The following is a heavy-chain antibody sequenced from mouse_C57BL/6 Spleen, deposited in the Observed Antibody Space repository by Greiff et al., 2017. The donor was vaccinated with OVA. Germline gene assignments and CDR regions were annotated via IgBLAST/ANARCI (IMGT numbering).Heavy chain of an antibody. Sequence: VQLQQSGAELVRPGASVTLSCKASGYTFTDYEMPWVKQTPVHGLEWIGAIDPETGGTAYNQKFKGKAILTADKSSSTAYMELRSLTSEDSAVYYCTARTPQVIPYAMDYWGQGTAVTVSS. CDR1: GYTFTDYE. J-gene: IGHJ4*01. CDR2: IDPETGGT. V-gene: IGHV1-15*01. CDR3: TARTPQVIPYAMDY. D-gene: IGHD2-12*01.